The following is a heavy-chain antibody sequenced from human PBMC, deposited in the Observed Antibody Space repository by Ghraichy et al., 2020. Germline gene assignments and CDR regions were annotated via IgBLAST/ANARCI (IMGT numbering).Heavy chain of an antibody. CDR3: ARHLTEYSSSWFLDY. CDR1: GGSISSSSYY. Sequence: SQTLSLTCTVSGGSISSSSYYWGWIRQPPGKGLEWIGSIYYSGSTYYNPSLKSRVTISVDTSKNQFSLKLSSVTAADTAVYYCARHLTEYSSSWFLDYWGQGTLVTVSS. D-gene: IGHD6-13*01. V-gene: IGHV4-39*01. J-gene: IGHJ4*02. CDR2: IYYSGST.